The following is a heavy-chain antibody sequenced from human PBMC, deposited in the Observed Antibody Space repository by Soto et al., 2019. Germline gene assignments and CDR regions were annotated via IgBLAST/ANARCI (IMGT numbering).Heavy chain of an antibody. J-gene: IGHJ6*02. D-gene: IGHD3-22*01. CDR3: ARDYYDSSGYYMVTYGMDV. CDR2: ISAYNGNT. V-gene: IGHV1-18*01. CDR1: GYTFTSYG. Sequence: ASVKVSCKASGYTFTSYGISWVRQAPGQGLEWMGWISAYNGNTNYAQKLQGRVTMTTDTSTSTAYMELRSLRSDDTAVYYCARDYYDSSGYYMVTYGMDVWGQGTTVTVSS.